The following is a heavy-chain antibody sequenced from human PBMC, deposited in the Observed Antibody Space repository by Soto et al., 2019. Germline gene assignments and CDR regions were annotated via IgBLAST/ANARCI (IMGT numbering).Heavy chain of an antibody. Sequence: GGSLRLSCAASGFTFSSYGMHWVRQAPGKGLEWVVVIWYDGSNKYYADSVKGRFAISRDNSKNTLYLQMNSLRAEDTAVYYCARGRDTAMAGVYYYYGMDVWGQGTTVTVS. V-gene: IGHV3-33*01. CDR1: GFTFSSYG. CDR3: ARGRDTAMAGVYYYYGMDV. J-gene: IGHJ6*02. D-gene: IGHD5-18*01. CDR2: IWYDGSNK.